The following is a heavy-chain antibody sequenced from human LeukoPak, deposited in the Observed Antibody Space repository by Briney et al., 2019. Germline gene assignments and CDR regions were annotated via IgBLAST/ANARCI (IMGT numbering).Heavy chain of an antibody. D-gene: IGHD3-22*01. Sequence: ASVKVSCKVSGDTLTELSMHWVRQAPGKGLEWMGGFDPEDGETIYAQKFQGRVTMTEDTSTDTAYMELSSLRSEDTAVYYCGTMRGNPGAFDIWGQGTMVTVSS. J-gene: IGHJ3*02. CDR3: GTMRGNPGAFDI. CDR2: FDPEDGET. CDR1: GDTLTELS. V-gene: IGHV1-24*01.